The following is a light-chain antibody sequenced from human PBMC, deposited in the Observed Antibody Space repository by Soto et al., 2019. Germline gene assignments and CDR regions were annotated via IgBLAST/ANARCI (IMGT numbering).Light chain of an antibody. CDR2: DVN. V-gene: IGLV2-11*01. J-gene: IGLJ1*01. CDR1: ISDVGAYNY. CDR3: CSYAGSYDYV. Sequence: QSVLTQPASLSGSPGQSVTISCTGSISDVGAYNYVSWYQHNTGKAPKLLIYDVNKRPSGVPDRFSGSKFGNTASLTISGLQADDEATFYCCSYAGSYDYVFRTGTKVTVL.